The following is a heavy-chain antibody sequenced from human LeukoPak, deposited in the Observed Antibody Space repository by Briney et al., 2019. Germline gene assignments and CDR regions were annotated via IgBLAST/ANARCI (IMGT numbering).Heavy chain of an antibody. CDR3: ARAREWSYGFD. CDR1: GFTFSSSW. D-gene: IGHD3-10*01. Sequence: PGGSLRLSCAASGFTFSSSWMHWVRQAPGKGLVWVSRINGDGSTTIYADSVKGRFTISRDNAKNTLYLQMSSLRAEDTAVYYCARAREWSYGFDWGQGTLVTVSS. J-gene: IGHJ4*02. V-gene: IGHV3-74*01. CDR2: INGDGSTT.